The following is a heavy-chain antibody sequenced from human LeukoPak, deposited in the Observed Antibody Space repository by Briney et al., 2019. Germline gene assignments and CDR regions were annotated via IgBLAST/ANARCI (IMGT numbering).Heavy chain of an antibody. CDR2: IYYSGST. Sequence: KPSETLSLTCTVSGGSISSSSYYWSWIRQPPGKGLEWIGYIYYSGSTNYNPSLKSRVTISVDTSKNQFSLKLSSVTAADTAVYYCARAQRGYSYGPFDYWGQGTLVTVSS. J-gene: IGHJ4*02. D-gene: IGHD5-18*01. CDR3: ARAQRGYSYGPFDY. CDR1: GGSISSSSYY. V-gene: IGHV4-61*01.